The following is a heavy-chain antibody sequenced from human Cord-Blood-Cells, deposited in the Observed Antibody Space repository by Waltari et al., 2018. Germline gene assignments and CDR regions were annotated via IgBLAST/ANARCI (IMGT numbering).Heavy chain of an antibody. D-gene: IGHD3-10*01. CDR2: IIRIFGTA. CDR1: GGTFSRYA. V-gene: IGHV1-69*01. J-gene: IGHJ3*02. CDR3: ARSYYGSGSDAFDI. Sequence: QVQLVQSGAEVKKPGSSVKVSCKASGGTFSRYAISWVRQAPGQGLEWMGGIIRIFGTANYEQKLQGRVTITADESTITAYMELSSLRSEDTAVYYCARSYYGSGSDAFDIWGQGTMVTVSS.